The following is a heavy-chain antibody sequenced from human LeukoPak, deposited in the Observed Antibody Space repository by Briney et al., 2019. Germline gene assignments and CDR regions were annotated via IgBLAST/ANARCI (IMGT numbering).Heavy chain of an antibody. CDR3: ARDRVMDP. CDR2: IIPILGIA. J-gene: IGHJ5*02. D-gene: IGHD2-21*01. V-gene: IGHV1-69*04. CDR1: GGTFSSYA. Sequence: ASVKVSCKASGGTFSSYAISWVRQAPGQGLEWMGRIIPILGIANYAQKFQGRVTITRDTSASTAYMELSSLRSEDTAVYYCARDRVMDPWGQGTLVTVSS.